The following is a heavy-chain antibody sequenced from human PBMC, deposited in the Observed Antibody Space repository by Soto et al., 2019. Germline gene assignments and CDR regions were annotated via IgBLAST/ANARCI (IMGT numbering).Heavy chain of an antibody. CDR2: IYWNDDK. D-gene: IGHD2-15*01. Sequence: SGPTLVKPTQTLTLTCTFSGFSLRTSGVGVGWIRQPPGKAREWLALIYWNDDKRYSPSLESRLTITKDTSKNQVVLTMTNMDPVDTATYYCARDCSGGSCYSAFDIWGQGTMVTVSS. J-gene: IGHJ3*02. CDR1: GFSLRTSGVG. CDR3: ARDCSGGSCYSAFDI. V-gene: IGHV2-5*01.